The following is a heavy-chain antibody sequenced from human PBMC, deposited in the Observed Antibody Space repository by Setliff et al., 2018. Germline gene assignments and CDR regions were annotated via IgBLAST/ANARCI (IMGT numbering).Heavy chain of an antibody. Sequence: PGGSLRLSCAASGFTFSDYYMSWIRQAPGKGLEWVSYISSSGSTIYYADSVKGRFTISRDNAKNSLYLQMNSLRAEDTAVYYCAKDFSGTYQVFDYWGQGTLVTVSS. J-gene: IGHJ4*02. V-gene: IGHV3-11*04. CDR1: GFTFSDYY. D-gene: IGHD1-26*01. CDR3: AKDFSGTYQVFDY. CDR2: ISSSGSTI.